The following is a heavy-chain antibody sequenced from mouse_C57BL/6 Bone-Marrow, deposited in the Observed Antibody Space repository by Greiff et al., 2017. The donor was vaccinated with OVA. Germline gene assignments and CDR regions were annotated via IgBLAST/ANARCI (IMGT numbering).Heavy chain of an antibody. Sequence: EVMLVESGGDLVKPGGSLKLSCAASGFTFSSYGMSWVRQTPDKRLEWVATISSGGSYTYYPDSVKGRFTISRDNAKNTLYLKMSSLKSEDTAMYYCARHGVYYYGSSDVDAMDYWGQGTSVTVSS. CDR3: ARHGVYYYGSSDVDAMDY. J-gene: IGHJ4*01. D-gene: IGHD1-1*01. CDR1: GFTFSSYG. CDR2: ISSGGSYT. V-gene: IGHV5-6*01.